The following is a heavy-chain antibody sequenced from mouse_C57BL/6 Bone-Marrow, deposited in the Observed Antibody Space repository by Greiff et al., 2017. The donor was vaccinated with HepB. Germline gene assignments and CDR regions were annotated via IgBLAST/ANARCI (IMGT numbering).Heavy chain of an antibody. CDR3: AIYSNYPLND. Sequence: QVQLQQPGAELVKPGASVKMSCKASGYTFTSYWITWLKQRPGQGLEWIGDIYPGSGSTNYNEKFKSKATLTVDTSSSTAYMQLSSLTSEDSAVYYCAIYSNYPLNDWGQGTTLTVSS. D-gene: IGHD2-5*01. CDR1: GYTFTSYW. CDR2: IYPGSGST. V-gene: IGHV1-55*01. J-gene: IGHJ2*01.